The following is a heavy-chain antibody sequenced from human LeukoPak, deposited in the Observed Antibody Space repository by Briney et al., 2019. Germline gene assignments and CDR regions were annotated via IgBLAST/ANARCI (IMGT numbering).Heavy chain of an antibody. CDR3: ARDRFSSGWYVHFDY. V-gene: IGHV3-48*04. D-gene: IGHD6-19*01. CDR2: ISSSSSTI. Sequence: PGGSLRLSCAASGFTFSRYSMNWVRQAPGKGLEWVSYISSSSSTIYYADSVKGRFTISRDNAKNSLYLQMNSLRAEDTAVYYCARDRFSSGWYVHFDYWGQGTLVTVSS. J-gene: IGHJ4*02. CDR1: GFTFSRYS.